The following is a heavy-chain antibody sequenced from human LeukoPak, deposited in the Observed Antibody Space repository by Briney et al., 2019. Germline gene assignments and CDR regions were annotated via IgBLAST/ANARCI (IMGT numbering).Heavy chain of an antibody. J-gene: IGHJ6*03. CDR3: AKVGGGSSSGKVYYYMDV. Sequence: GRSLRLSCAASGFNFYDYAMHWVRQAPGKGLEWVSGISWNSATIAYADSVRGRFTISRDSAENSLYLQMNSLRPEDTALYYCAKVGGGSSSGKVYYYMDVWGKGTTVTLSS. D-gene: IGHD2-15*01. V-gene: IGHV3-9*01. CDR2: ISWNSATI. CDR1: GFNFYDYA.